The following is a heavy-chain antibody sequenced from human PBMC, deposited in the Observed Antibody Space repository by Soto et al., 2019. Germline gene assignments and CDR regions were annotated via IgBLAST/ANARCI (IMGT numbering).Heavy chain of an antibody. Sequence: ASVKVSCKASGYTFTSYGISWVRQAPGQGLEWMGWISAYNGNTNYAQKFQGRVTMTRDTSTSTAYIELSRLRSDDTAVYYCARVAHIVVVPAAIRRGDWFDPWGQGTLVTVSS. CDR3: ARVAHIVVVPAAIRRGDWFDP. D-gene: IGHD2-2*01. V-gene: IGHV1-18*01. J-gene: IGHJ5*02. CDR2: ISAYNGNT. CDR1: GYTFTSYG.